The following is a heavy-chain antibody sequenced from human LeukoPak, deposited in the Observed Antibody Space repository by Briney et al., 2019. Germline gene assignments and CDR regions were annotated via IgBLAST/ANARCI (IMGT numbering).Heavy chain of an antibody. CDR1: GFTFSSYA. CDR3: ASPSTLHYYDSSGYYYDDARTVDY. CDR2: ISYDGSNK. J-gene: IGHJ4*02. Sequence: GGSLRLSCAASGFTFSSYAMHWVRQAPGKGLEWVAVISYDGSNKYYADSVKGRFTISRDNSKNTLYLQMNSLRAEDTAVYYCASPSTLHYYDSSGYYYDDARTVDYWGQGTLVTVSS. V-gene: IGHV3-30-3*01. D-gene: IGHD3-22*01.